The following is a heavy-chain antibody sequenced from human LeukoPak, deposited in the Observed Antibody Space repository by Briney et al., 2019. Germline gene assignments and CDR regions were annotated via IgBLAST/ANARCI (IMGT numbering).Heavy chain of an antibody. CDR2: ISYDGRHK. CDR1: GFSFNSFA. V-gene: IGHV3-30*04. Sequence: GGSLRLSRAASGFSFNSFAMHWVRQAPGKGLEWVAVISYDGRHKYNADSVKGRFSISRDNSRITLYLQMNNLRVDDTAVYYCMRDPWYYNSGSFRLHWSFDLWGRGTQVTVSS. J-gene: IGHJ2*01. CDR3: MRDPWYYNSGSFRLHWSFDL. D-gene: IGHD3-22*01.